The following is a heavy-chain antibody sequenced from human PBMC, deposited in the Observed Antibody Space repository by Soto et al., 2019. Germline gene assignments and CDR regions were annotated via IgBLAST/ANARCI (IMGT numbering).Heavy chain of an antibody. CDR1: GFTFSSYS. CDR2: ISSSSSYI. D-gene: IGHD1-1*01. V-gene: IGHV3-21*01. Sequence: GGSLRLSCAASGFTFSSYSMNWVRQAPGKGLEWVSSISSSSSYIYYADSVKGRFTISRDNAKNSLYLQMNSLRAEDTAVYYCARNLSPRGNRLGPSSPLDYWGQGTLVTVSS. J-gene: IGHJ4*02. CDR3: ARNLSPRGNRLGPSSPLDY.